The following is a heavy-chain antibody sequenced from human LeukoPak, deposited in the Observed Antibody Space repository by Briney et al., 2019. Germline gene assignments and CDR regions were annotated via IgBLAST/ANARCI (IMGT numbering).Heavy chain of an antibody. CDR1: GFTFSSYA. CDR2: ISSNGGST. V-gene: IGHV3-64*01. CDR3: ARANGIAAAGTDGLGY. D-gene: IGHD6-13*01. Sequence: GGSLRLSCAASGFTFSSYAMHWVRQAPGKGLEYVSAISSNGGSTYYANSVKGRFTISRDNSKNTLYLQMGSLRAEDMAVYYCARANGIAAAGTDGLGYWGQGTLVTVSS. J-gene: IGHJ4*02.